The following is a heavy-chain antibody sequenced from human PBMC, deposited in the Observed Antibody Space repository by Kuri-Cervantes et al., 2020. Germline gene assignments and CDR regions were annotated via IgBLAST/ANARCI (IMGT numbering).Heavy chain of an antibody. CDR3: ARNRGNSAAAAPGGY. CDR2: IKQDGSEK. J-gene: IGHJ4*02. CDR1: GFRISSYW. Sequence: GGSLRLSCVASGFRISSYWMNWVRLAPGKGLECVANIKQDGSEKYYVDSVKGRFTISRDNARNSLFLQMNSLRAEDTAVYYCARNRGNSAAAAPGGYWGQGTLVTVSS. V-gene: IGHV3-7*01. D-gene: IGHD6-13*01.